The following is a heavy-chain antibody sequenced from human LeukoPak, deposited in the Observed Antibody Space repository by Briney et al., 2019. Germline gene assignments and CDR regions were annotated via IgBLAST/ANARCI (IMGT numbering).Heavy chain of an antibody. J-gene: IGHJ3*02. V-gene: IGHV3-23*01. CDR2: IMGSGFRT. D-gene: IGHD5-18*01. CDR1: GFTFSNYA. CDR3: AKGRGYGNHDAFDI. Sequence: PGGSLRLSCAASGFTFSNYAMSWVRQAPGEGLEWVSGIMGSGFRTYYADSVKGRFTISRDDSKNTLYLQMNSLRAEDTAVYYCAKGRGYGNHDAFDIWGQGTMVTASS.